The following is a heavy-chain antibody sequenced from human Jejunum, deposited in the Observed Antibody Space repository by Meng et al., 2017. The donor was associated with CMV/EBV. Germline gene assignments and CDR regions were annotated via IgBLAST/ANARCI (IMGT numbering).Heavy chain of an antibody. J-gene: IGHJ4*02. CDR1: GYTVTSSS. Sequence: QVQLVQSGSELKKPGDSVKVSCQAAGYTVTSSSMNWVRHAPGQGLEWMGWININTGNPTYAQGFTGRFVFSLDTSVSTAYLQIDSLKADDTAVYYCARGNGWRFDYWGQGTLVTVSS. CDR2: ININTGNP. V-gene: IGHV7-4-1*01. D-gene: IGHD6-19*01. CDR3: ARGNGWRFDY.